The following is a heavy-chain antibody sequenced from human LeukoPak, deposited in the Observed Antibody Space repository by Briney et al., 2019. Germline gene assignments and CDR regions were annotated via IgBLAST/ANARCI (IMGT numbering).Heavy chain of an antibody. CDR2: IRQDGSEQ. CDR3: ARATGGLFDY. CDR1: GFTFSSYW. D-gene: IGHD3-10*01. Sequence: PGGSLRLSCAASGFTFSSYWMSWVRQAPGKGLEWVARIRQDGSEQYYVDSVKGRFTISRDNAKNSLYLQMNSLRAEDTAVYYCARATGGLFDYWGQGTLVTVSS. J-gene: IGHJ4*02. V-gene: IGHV3-7*03.